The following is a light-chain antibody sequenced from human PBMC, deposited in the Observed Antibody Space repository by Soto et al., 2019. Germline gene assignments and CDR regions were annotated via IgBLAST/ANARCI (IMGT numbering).Light chain of an antibody. J-gene: IGKJ1*01. CDR2: DAS. CDR3: QQRSDWPRT. CDR1: QSVSSY. V-gene: IGKV3-11*01. Sequence: EIVLTQSPATLSLSPGEGATLFCRASQSVSSYLAWYQQKPGQAPRLLIYDASNRATGIPARFSGNGSGTDFSLTISSLEPEDFAVYYCQQRSDWPRTFGQGTKVDIK.